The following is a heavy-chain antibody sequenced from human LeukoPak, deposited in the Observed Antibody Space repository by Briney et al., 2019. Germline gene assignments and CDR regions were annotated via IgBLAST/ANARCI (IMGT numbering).Heavy chain of an antibody. Sequence: GGSLRLSCAASGFTFSSYSMNWVRQAPGKGLEWVLYISSSSSTIYYADSVKGRFTISRDSAKNSLYLQMNSLRAEDTAVYYCERDTWYSSPQCFEYWGQGTLVTVSS. CDR1: GFTFSSYS. V-gene: IGHV3-48*04. CDR2: ISSSSSTI. CDR3: ERDTWYSSPQCFEY. D-gene: IGHD6-13*01. J-gene: IGHJ4*02.